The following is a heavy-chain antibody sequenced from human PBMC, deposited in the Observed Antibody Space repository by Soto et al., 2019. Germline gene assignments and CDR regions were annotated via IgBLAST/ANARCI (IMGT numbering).Heavy chain of an antibody. V-gene: IGHV1-18*01. D-gene: IGHD3-3*01. Sequence: GASVKVSWKASGYTFTSYGISWVRQAPGQGLEWMGWISAYNGNTNYAQKLQGRVTMTTDTSTSTAYMELRSLRSDDTAVYYCARERGITIFGVVSREGNWFDPWGQGTLVTVSS. CDR3: ARERGITIFGVVSREGNWFDP. CDR1: GYTFTSYG. J-gene: IGHJ5*02. CDR2: ISAYNGNT.